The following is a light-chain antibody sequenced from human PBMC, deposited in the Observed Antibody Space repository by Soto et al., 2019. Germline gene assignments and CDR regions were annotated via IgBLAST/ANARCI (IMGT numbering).Light chain of an antibody. Sequence: SYELTQPPSMSRSPGQTARITCSGDALPKQYAFWYQQKPGQAPVLVIYKNNETASGIPERFSGSSSGTTVTLTISGVQAEDEADYYCQSAEATAIYVVFGGGTKLTVL. V-gene: IGLV3-25*03. CDR3: QSAEATAIYVV. J-gene: IGLJ2*01. CDR1: ALPKQY. CDR2: KNN.